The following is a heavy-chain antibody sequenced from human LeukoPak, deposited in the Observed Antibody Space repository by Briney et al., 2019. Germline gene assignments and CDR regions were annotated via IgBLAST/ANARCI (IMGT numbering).Heavy chain of an antibody. CDR2: ISGGGDSI. Sequence: GGSLRLSCAVSESTFGNYELSWVRQAPGKGLDWLSCISGGGDSIYYADSVKGRFTISRDNGKKSVYLQMDSLRDEDTAVCYCASLDTAHPSGVHWGQGTLVTVSS. J-gene: IGHJ4*02. CDR3: ASLDTAHPSGVH. V-gene: IGHV3-48*03. D-gene: IGHD5-18*01. CDR1: ESTFGNYE.